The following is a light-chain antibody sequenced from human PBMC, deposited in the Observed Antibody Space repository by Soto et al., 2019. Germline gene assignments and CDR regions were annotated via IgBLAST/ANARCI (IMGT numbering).Light chain of an antibody. CDR1: QSVSSN. V-gene: IGKV3-15*01. Sequence: EIVMTQSPATLSVSPGERATLSCRASQSVSSNLAWYQQKPGQAPRLLIYGASNRATGIPARFSGSGSGTELTLTISSLQSEDFAVYYCQQYNNWPLTFGGGTKVEIK. J-gene: IGKJ4*01. CDR2: GAS. CDR3: QQYNNWPLT.